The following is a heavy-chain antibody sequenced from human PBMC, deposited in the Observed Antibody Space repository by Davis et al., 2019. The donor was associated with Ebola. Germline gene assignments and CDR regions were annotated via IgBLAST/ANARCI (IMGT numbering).Heavy chain of an antibody. CDR1: GFTFSSYA. CDR2: ISYDGSNK. J-gene: IGHJ4*02. V-gene: IGHV3-30-3*01. D-gene: IGHD1-26*01. CDR3: AAIVGPTPGY. Sequence: GESLKISCAASGFTFSSYAMHWVRQAPGKGLEWVAVISYDGSNKYYADSVKGRFTISRDNSKNTLYLQMNSLRAEDAAVYYCAAIVGPTPGYWGQGTLVTVSS.